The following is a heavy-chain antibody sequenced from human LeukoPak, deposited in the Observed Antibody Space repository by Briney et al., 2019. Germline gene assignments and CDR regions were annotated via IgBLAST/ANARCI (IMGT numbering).Heavy chain of an antibody. Sequence: ASVKVSCKASGYTFTGYYMHWVRQAPGQGLKWMGWINPNSGGTNYAQKFQGRVTMTRVTSISTAYMELSRLRSDDTAVYYCARGYDPPPYYYYYGMDVWGQGTTVTVSS. CDR1: GYTFTGYY. J-gene: IGHJ6*02. CDR2: INPNSGGT. CDR3: ARGYDPPPYYYYYGMDV. V-gene: IGHV1-2*02. D-gene: IGHD3-3*01.